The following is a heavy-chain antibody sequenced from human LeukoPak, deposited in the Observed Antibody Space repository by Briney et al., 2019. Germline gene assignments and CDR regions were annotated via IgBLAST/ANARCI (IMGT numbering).Heavy chain of an antibody. CDR2: MNPNSGDT. V-gene: IGHV1-8*03. D-gene: IGHD6-6*01. CDR1: GYTFTSYG. J-gene: IGHJ4*02. Sequence: GASVKVSCKASGYTFTSYGISWVRQAPGQGLEWLGWMNPNSGDTGYAQKFQGRVTITRNTSISTAYMELSSLRSEDTAVYYCARGDSTSSGAFDYWGQGTLVTVSS. CDR3: ARGDSTSSGAFDY.